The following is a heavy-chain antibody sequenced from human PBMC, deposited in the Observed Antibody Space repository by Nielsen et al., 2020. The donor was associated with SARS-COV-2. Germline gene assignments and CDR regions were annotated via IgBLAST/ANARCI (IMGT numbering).Heavy chain of an antibody. CDR1: GGSFSGYY. CDR2: INHSGST. CDR3: ARLVATLLGDY. V-gene: IGHV4-34*01. Sequence: SETLSLTCAVYGGSFSGYYWSWIRQPPGKGLEWIGEINHSGSTNYNPSLKSRVTISVDTSKNQFSLKLSSVTAADTAVYYCARLVATLLGDYWGQGTLVTVSS. J-gene: IGHJ4*02. D-gene: IGHD5-12*01.